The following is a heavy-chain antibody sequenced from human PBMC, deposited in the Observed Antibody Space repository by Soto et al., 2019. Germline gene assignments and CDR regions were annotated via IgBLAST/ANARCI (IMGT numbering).Heavy chain of an antibody. CDR3: AKDLTRHSRTREKDAFDI. CDR2: ISAYNGNT. D-gene: IGHD6-13*01. Sequence: ASVKVSCKASGYTFTSYGISWVRQAPGQGLEWMGWISAYNGNTNYAQKLQGRVTMTTDTSTSTAYMELRSLRSDDTAVYYCAKDLTRHSRTREKDAFDIWGQGTMVTVS. CDR1: GYTFTSYG. V-gene: IGHV1-18*01. J-gene: IGHJ3*02.